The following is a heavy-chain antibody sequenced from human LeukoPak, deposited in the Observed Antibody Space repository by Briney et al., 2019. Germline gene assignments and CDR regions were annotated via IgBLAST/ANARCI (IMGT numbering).Heavy chain of an antibody. J-gene: IGHJ4*02. CDR1: GYSISSGYY. Sequence: SETLSLTCAVSGYSISSGYYWGWIRQPPGKGLEWIGSIYHSGSTYYNPSLKSRVTISVDTSKNQFSLKLSSVTAADTAVYYCARGGTPKLSSGWYYWGPGTLVTVSS. CDR3: ARGGTPKLSSGWYY. D-gene: IGHD6-19*01. CDR2: IYHSGST. V-gene: IGHV4-38-2*01.